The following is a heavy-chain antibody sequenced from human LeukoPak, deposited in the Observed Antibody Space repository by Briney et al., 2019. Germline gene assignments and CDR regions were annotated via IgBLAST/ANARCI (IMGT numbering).Heavy chain of an antibody. CDR1: GFTFSSYW. D-gene: IGHD4-23*01. J-gene: IGHJ4*02. Sequence: PGGSLRLSCAASGFTFSSYWMHWVRHAPGKGLVWVSRINSDGSSTSYADSVKGRFTISRDNAKNTLYLQMNSLRAEDTAVYYCARGADYGGNLLDYWGQGTLVTVSS. V-gene: IGHV3-74*01. CDR2: INSDGSST. CDR3: ARGADYGGNLLDY.